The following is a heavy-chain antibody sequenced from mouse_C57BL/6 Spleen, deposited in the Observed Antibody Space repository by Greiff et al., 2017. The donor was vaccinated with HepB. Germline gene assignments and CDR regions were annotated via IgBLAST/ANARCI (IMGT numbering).Heavy chain of an antibody. Sequence: EVQLQQSGPELVKPGASVKMSCKASGYTFTDYNMHWVKQSPGKSLEWIGYINPNNGGTSYNQKFKGKATLTVNKASSTAYMELRSLTSEDSAVYSCARGSNYLYYFDYWGQGTTLTVSS. V-gene: IGHV1-22*01. CDR1: GYTFTDYN. CDR3: ARGSNYLYYFDY. D-gene: IGHD2-5*01. CDR2: INPNNGGT. J-gene: IGHJ2*01.